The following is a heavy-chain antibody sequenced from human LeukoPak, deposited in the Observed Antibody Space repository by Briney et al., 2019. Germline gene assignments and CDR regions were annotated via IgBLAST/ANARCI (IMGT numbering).Heavy chain of an antibody. CDR1: GGSISTSSCY. D-gene: IGHD7-27*01. J-gene: IGHJ6*02. Sequence: SETLSLTCIVSGGSISTSSCYWDWVRQPPGKGLEWIGSIYYSGSTYYNPSPKSRVTISVDTSKNQFYLKLSSVTAADTAVYYCARDCPPNWGPYYYYGMDVWGQGTTVTVSS. V-gene: IGHV4-39*07. CDR3: ARDCPPNWGPYYYYGMDV. CDR2: IYYSGST.